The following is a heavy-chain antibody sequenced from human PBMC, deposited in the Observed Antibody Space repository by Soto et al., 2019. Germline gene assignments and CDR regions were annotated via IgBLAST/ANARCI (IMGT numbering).Heavy chain of an antibody. CDR1: GGSVSSGAHY. V-gene: IGHV4-31*03. J-gene: IGHJ5*02. CDR3: ARASVVRGAIWWFDP. D-gene: IGHD3-10*01. Sequence: QVQLQESGPGLVKPSQTLSLTCTVSGGSVSSGAHYWSWIRQHPGKGLEWIGYIYYGGSTYYNPSLESRVTISVDTSKNQFSLKLSSVTAADTAVYYCARASVVRGAIWWFDPWGQGTLVTVSS. CDR2: IYYGGST.